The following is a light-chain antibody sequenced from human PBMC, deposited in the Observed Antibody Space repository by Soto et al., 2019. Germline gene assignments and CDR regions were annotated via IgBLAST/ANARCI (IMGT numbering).Light chain of an antibody. CDR1: SSDVGGYNY. V-gene: IGLV2-8*01. CDR2: EVS. J-gene: IGLJ1*01. Sequence: QSALTQPASVSGSPGQSITISCTGTSSDVGGYNYVSWYQRHPGKAPKLMIYEVSNRPSGVPDRFSGSKSGNTASLSVSGLQAEDEADYYCSSYAGSNNLYVFGTGTKLTVL. CDR3: SSYAGSNNLYV.